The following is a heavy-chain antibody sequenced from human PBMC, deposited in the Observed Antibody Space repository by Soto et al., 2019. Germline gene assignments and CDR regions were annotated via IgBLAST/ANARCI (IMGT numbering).Heavy chain of an antibody. CDR3: ARWSGYADA. Sequence: GSMRLSGSASGFSFSTYSVAWVRQAAGKGPQWVSGLSGGGANTFYIDSVRGRFTISVDISRNTVFLQMDSLRVDDTAVYYCARWSGYADAWGRGTLVTVSS. D-gene: IGHD4-17*01. V-gene: IGHV3-23*01. CDR2: LSGGGANT. CDR1: GFSFSTYS. J-gene: IGHJ4*02.